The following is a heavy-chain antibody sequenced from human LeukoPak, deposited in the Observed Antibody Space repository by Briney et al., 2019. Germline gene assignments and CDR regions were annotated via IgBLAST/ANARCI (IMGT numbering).Heavy chain of an antibody. Sequence: GGSLRLSCAASGFTFDDYAMHWVRQAPGKGLEWVSGISWNSGSIGYADSVKGRFTISRDNAKNSLYLQMNSLRAEDTALYYCASGESGVDYWGQGTLVTVSS. D-gene: IGHD3-10*01. CDR1: GFTFDDYA. V-gene: IGHV3-9*01. CDR3: ASGESGVDY. CDR2: ISWNSGSI. J-gene: IGHJ4*02.